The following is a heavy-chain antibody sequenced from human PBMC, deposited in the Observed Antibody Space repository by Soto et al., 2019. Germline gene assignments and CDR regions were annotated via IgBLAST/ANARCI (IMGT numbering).Heavy chain of an antibody. V-gene: IGHV1-3*01. CDR2: INAGNGNT. CDR1: GYTFTSYA. J-gene: IGHJ6*02. D-gene: IGHD4-17*01. CDR3: ARDLITVTTIYYYYGMDV. Sequence: QVQLVQSGAEVKKPGASVKVSFKASGYTFTSYAMHWVRQAPGQRLEWMGWINAGNGNTKYSQKFQGRVTITRDTSASTAYMELSSLRSEDTAVYYCARDLITVTTIYYYYGMDVWGQGTTVTVSS.